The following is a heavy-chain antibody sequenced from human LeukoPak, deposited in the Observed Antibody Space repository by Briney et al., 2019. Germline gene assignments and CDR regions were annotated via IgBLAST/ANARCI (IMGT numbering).Heavy chain of an antibody. J-gene: IGHJ6*02. V-gene: IGHV4-30-2*01. CDR3: ARGSGYDRVYYYGMDV. D-gene: IGHD5-12*01. CDR1: GGSISSGGYS. Sequence: PSETLPLTCAVSGGSISSGGYSWSWIRHPPGKGLEWIGYIYHSGSTYYNPSLKSRVTISVDRSKNQFSLKLSSVTAADTAVYYCARGSGYDRVYYYGMDVWGQGTTVTVSS. CDR2: IYHSGST.